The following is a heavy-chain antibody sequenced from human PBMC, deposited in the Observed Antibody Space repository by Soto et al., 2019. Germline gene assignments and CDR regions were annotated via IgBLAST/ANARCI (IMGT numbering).Heavy chain of an antibody. D-gene: IGHD2-15*01. V-gene: IGHV4-39*01. Sequence: QLQLQESGPGLVKPSETLSLTCTVSGGSISSSSYYWGWIRQPPGKGLEWIGSIYYSGSTYYNPSLSGGFTISVDTSKNQFSLKLSSVTAADTAVYYCARRARPMGCSGGSCYDPSFDYWGQGTLVTVSS. CDR1: GGSISSSSYY. CDR3: ARRARPMGCSGGSCYDPSFDY. J-gene: IGHJ4*02. CDR2: IYYSGST.